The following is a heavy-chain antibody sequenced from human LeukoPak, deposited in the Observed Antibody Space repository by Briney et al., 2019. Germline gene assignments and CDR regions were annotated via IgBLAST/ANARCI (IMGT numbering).Heavy chain of an antibody. J-gene: IGHJ6*03. V-gene: IGHV4-59*01. CDR3: ARDRYIFAGPDAYYYMDV. Sequence: SETLSLTCTVSGCSITSYYWGWIRQPPGKGLEWIGYIHYSGSTNYNPSLKSRVTISVDTSKNQFSLKLNSVTAADTAVYYCARDRYIFAGPDAYYYMDVWGKGTTVTISS. CDR2: IHYSGST. CDR1: GCSITSYY. D-gene: IGHD5-18*01.